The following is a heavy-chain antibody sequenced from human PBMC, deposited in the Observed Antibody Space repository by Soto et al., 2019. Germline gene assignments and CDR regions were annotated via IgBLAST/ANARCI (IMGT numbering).Heavy chain of an antibody. J-gene: IGHJ4*02. Sequence: EVQLVESGGGLVQPGGSRRLSCAASGFTFSSYSMNWVRQAPGKGLVWVSYISSSSSTIYYADSVKGRFTISRDNAKNSLYLQMNSLRAEDTAVYYCARANYYGSPGDFDYWGQGTLVTVSS. CDR2: ISSSSSTI. CDR1: GFTFSSYS. D-gene: IGHD3-10*01. V-gene: IGHV3-48*01. CDR3: ARANYYGSPGDFDY.